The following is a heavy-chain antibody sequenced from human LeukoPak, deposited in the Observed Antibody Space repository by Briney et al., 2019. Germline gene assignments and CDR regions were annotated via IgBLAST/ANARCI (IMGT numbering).Heavy chain of an antibody. CDR3: ARGAAVAGTFDY. J-gene: IGHJ4*02. CDR1: GGTFSSYA. CDR2: IIPIFSTA. D-gene: IGHD6-19*01. Sequence: GSSVKVSCKASGGTFSSYAISWVRQAPGQGLEWMGGIIPIFSTASYAQKFQGRVTITADEPTSTAYMELSSLRSEDTAVYYCARGAAVAGTFDYWGQGTLVTVSS. V-gene: IGHV1-69*01.